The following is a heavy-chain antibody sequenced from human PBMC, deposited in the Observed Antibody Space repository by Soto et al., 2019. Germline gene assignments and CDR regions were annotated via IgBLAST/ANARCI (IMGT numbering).Heavy chain of an antibody. Sequence: QVQLVQSGAEVKKSGASVKVSCKASGYTFTSYDINWVRQATGQGLEWMGWMNPNSGNTGYAQKFQGRVTMTRNTXLSTAYMELSSLRYEDTAVYYCARERSAAGTGWFDPWGQGTLVTVSS. CDR1: GYTFTSYD. CDR3: ARERSAAGTGWFDP. D-gene: IGHD6-13*01. V-gene: IGHV1-8*01. J-gene: IGHJ5*02. CDR2: MNPNSGNT.